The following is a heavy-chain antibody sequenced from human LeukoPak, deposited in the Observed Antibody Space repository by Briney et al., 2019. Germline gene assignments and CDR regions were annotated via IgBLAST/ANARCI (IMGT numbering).Heavy chain of an antibody. V-gene: IGHV4-34*01. J-gene: IGHJ6*03. CDR1: GGSFSGYY. Sequence: ASETLSLTCAVYGGSFSGYYWSWIRQPPGKGLEWIGEINHSGSTNYNPSLKSRVTISVDTSKNQFSLKLSSVTAADTAVYYCARLGAPLPGEQQLDLPYYYYMDVWGKGTTVTISS. D-gene: IGHD6-13*01. CDR2: INHSGST. CDR3: ARLGAPLPGEQQLDLPYYYYMDV.